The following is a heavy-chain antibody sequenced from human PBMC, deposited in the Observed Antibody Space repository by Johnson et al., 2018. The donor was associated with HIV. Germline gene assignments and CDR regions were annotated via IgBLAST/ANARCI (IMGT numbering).Heavy chain of an antibody. V-gene: IGHV3-33*08. CDR3: ARSDPSTLLWFGDNDAFDI. Sequence: QVQLVESGGGVVQPGTSMRLSCVVSGLNFSDYSMHWVRQTPGKGLEWVAVIWYDGSNKYYADSVKGRFTISRDNSKNTLYLQMNSLRAEDTALYYCARSDPSTLLWFGDNDAFDIWGQGTMVTVSS. J-gene: IGHJ3*02. CDR1: GLNFSDYS. CDR2: IWYDGSNK. D-gene: IGHD3-10*01.